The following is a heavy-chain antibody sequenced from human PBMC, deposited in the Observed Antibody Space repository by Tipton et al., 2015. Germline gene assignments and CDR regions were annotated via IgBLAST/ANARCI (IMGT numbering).Heavy chain of an antibody. Sequence: SLRLSCVASGFSFEDYAMHWVRQGPGKGLEWVSLITWDGRSIYYADSVKGRFTISRDNSKNSLYLQMNSLRAEDTAVYYCATEGIRSSWYGSFDYWGQGTLVTVSP. D-gene: IGHD6-13*01. V-gene: IGHV3-43D*04. J-gene: IGHJ4*02. CDR2: ITWDGRSI. CDR1: GFSFEDYA. CDR3: ATEGIRSSWYGSFDY.